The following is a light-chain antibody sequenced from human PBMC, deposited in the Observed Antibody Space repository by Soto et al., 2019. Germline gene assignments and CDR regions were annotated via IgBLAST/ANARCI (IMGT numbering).Light chain of an antibody. CDR2: DTS. CDR3: QHYGTSAL. J-gene: IGKJ3*01. Sequence: EIVLTQSPGTLSLSPGERATLSCRASQSVSSSYLDWYQQKPGQAPRLLIYDTSDRATGIPYRFSASGSGTDFTLTISRLEPEDFAVYYCQHYGTSALFGPGTKVDIK. CDR1: QSVSSSY. V-gene: IGKV3-20*01.